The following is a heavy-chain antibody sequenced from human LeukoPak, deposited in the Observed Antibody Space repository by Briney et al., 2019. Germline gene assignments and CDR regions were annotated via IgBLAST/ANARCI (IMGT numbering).Heavy chain of an antibody. Sequence: PSETLSLTCTVSGGSVSSDSYYWTWIRQPPGKGLEWIGYIYYSGSTYYNPSLKSRVTISVDTSKNQFSLKLSSVTAADTAVYYCARRTNWNSGAYFDYWGQGTLVTVSS. J-gene: IGHJ4*02. CDR1: GGSVSSDSYY. D-gene: IGHD1-1*01. V-gene: IGHV4-30-4*08. CDR3: ARRTNWNSGAYFDY. CDR2: IYYSGST.